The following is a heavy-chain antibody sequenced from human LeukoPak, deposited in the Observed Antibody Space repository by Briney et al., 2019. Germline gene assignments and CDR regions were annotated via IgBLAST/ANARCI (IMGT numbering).Heavy chain of an antibody. Sequence: GASVKVSCKASGYTFTGYHMHWVRQAPGQGLEWMGWINPNSGGTNYAQKFQGRVTMTRDTSISTAYMELSRLRSDDTAVYYCTRPYYDFWSGYADNWFDPWGQGTLVTVSS. V-gene: IGHV1-2*02. D-gene: IGHD3-3*01. CDR3: TRPYYDFWSGYADNWFDP. CDR1: GYTFTGYH. CDR2: INPNSGGT. J-gene: IGHJ5*02.